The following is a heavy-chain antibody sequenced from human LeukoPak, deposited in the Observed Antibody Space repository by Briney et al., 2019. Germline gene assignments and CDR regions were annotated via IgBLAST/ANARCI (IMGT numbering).Heavy chain of an antibody. CDR1: GFTFSRYW. V-gene: IGHV3-7*01. CDR3: ARETMGADIVVVPTPFDAFDL. Sequence: GGSLRLSCAASGFTFSRYWMSWVRQAPGKGLEWVVNIKQDGSEKYYVDPVKGRFTISRDNAKNSMYLQMNSLRAEDTAVYYCARETMGADIVVVPTPFDAFDLWGQGTMVTVSS. D-gene: IGHD2-2*01. CDR2: IKQDGSEK. J-gene: IGHJ3*01.